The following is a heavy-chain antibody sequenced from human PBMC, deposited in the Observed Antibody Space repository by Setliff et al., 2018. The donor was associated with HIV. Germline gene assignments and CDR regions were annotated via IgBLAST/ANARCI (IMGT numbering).Heavy chain of an antibody. CDR1: GFTFSSYS. CDR3: ARMMVRGVILPYYMDV. J-gene: IGHJ6*03. CDR2: ISSSSSYI. V-gene: IGHV3-21*01. D-gene: IGHD3-10*01. Sequence: GGSLRLSCAASGFTFSSYSMNWVRQAPGKGLEWVSSISSSSSYIYYADSVKGRFTISRDNAKNSLYLQMNSLRAEDTAVYYCARMMVRGVILPYYMDVWGKGTTVTVSS.